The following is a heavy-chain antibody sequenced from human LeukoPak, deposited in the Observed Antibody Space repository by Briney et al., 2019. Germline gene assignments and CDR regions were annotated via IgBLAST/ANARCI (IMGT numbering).Heavy chain of an antibody. Sequence: PGGSLRLSCAASGFTFSTYWMSWVRQTPGVGLEWVANIKQDGSEKDYADSVKGRFTISRDNAKNSLYLQMNSLRAEDTAVYYCALSRSADCSSTSCYTDPFAFDIWGQGTMVTVSS. D-gene: IGHD2-2*02. CDR2: IKQDGSEK. CDR3: ALSRSADCSSTSCYTDPFAFDI. CDR1: GFTFSTYW. V-gene: IGHV3-7*01. J-gene: IGHJ3*02.